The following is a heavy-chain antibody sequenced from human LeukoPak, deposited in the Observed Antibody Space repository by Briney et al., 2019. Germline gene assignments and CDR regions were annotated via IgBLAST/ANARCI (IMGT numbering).Heavy chain of an antibody. V-gene: IGHV3-9*01. D-gene: IGHD3-10*01. J-gene: IGHJ4*02. Sequence: GGSLRLSCAASGFTFSSYAMNWVRQAPGKGLEWVSGISWNSGSIGYADSVKGRFTISRDNAKNSLYLQMNSLRAEDTALYYCAKAGGITSSAPANWGQGTLVTVSS. CDR1: GFTFSSYA. CDR2: ISWNSGSI. CDR3: AKAGGITSSAPAN.